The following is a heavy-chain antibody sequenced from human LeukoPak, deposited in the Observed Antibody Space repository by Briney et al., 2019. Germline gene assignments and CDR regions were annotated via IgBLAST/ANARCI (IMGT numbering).Heavy chain of an antibody. D-gene: IGHD3-10*01. V-gene: IGHV1-46*01. J-gene: IGHJ4*02. Sequence: ASVKVSCNASGYTFTSYYMHWVRQAPGQGLEWMGIINPRGGSTSYEQKVKGRVNMTRDTSTSTVYMELSSLRSEETAVYYCARDGEPLLFGELLHFDYWGQGTLVTVSS. CDR2: INPRGGST. CDR1: GYTFTSYY. CDR3: ARDGEPLLFGELLHFDY.